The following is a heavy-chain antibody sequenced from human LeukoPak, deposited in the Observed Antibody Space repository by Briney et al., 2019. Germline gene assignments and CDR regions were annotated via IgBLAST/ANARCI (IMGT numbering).Heavy chain of an antibody. Sequence: GASVKVSCKASGYTLTNHYMHWVRQPPGQGFEWMGQINPSGGSTTYAQKFQGRVTMTRDTSTSTVYMELSSLEPEDTAVYYCARFYYGSGNYRKFDYWGQGTLVTVSS. J-gene: IGHJ4*02. V-gene: IGHV1-46*01. D-gene: IGHD3-10*01. CDR1: GYTLTNHY. CDR2: INPSGGST. CDR3: ARFYYGSGNYRKFDY.